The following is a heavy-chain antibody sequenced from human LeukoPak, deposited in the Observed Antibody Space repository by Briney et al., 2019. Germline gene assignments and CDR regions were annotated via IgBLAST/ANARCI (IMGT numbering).Heavy chain of an antibody. Sequence: PGGSLRLSCAASGFTFSDYYMSWIRQAPGKGLEWVSYISSSGSTIYYADSVKGRFTISRDNAKNSLYLQMNSLRAEDTAVYYCARDKPRYYYYYGMDVWGQGTTVTVSS. J-gene: IGHJ6*02. V-gene: IGHV3-11*01. CDR3: ARDKPRYYYYYGMDV. CDR2: ISSSGSTI. CDR1: GFTFSDYY.